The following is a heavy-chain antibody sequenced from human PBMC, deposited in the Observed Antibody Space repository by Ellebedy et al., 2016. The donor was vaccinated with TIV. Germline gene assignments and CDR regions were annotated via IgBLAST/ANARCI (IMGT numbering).Heavy chain of an antibody. J-gene: IGHJ4*02. CDR3: ARALGDTALDY. CDR1: GFTFSSYD. D-gene: IGHD3-10*01. CDR2: IGTAGDT. Sequence: GESLKISXAASGFTFSSYDMHWVRQATGKGLEWVSAIGTAGDTYYPGSVKGRFTISRENAKNSLYPQMNSLRAGDTAVYYCARALGDTALDYWGQGTLVTVSS. V-gene: IGHV3-13*01.